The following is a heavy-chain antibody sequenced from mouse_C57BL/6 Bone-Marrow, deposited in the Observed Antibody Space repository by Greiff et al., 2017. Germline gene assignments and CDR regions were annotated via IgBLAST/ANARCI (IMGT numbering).Heavy chain of an antibody. V-gene: IGHV7-1*01. J-gene: IGHJ1*03. D-gene: IGHD1-1*01. Sequence: EVMLVESGGGLVQSGRSLRLSCATSGFTFSDFYMEWVRQAPGMGLEWIAARRNKANDYTTEYSASVQGRFIVSRDTSYSILYIPMNALSTEDTAMYDGARDDYDGYGYFDDWGTGTTVTVSS. CDR2: RRNKANDYTT. CDR1: GFTFSDFY. CDR3: ARDDYDGYGYFDD.